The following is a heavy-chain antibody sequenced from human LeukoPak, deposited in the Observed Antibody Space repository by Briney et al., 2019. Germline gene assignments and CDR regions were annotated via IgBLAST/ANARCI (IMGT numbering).Heavy chain of an antibody. CDR1: GGSISSGGYS. J-gene: IGHJ4*02. CDR3: ARTSGYFDY. D-gene: IGHD3-10*01. V-gene: IGHV4-30-2*01. CDR2: IYHSGST. Sequence: SETLSLTCAVSGGSISSGGYSWSWIRQPPGKGLEWIGYIYHSGSTYYNPSLKSRVTISVDRSKNQFSLKLSSVTAADTAVYYCARTSGYFDYWGQGTLVTVSP.